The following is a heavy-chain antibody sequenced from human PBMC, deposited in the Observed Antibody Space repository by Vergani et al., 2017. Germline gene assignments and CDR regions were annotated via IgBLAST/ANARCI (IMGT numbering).Heavy chain of an antibody. D-gene: IGHD3-10*02. Sequence: QAKLVESGGGVVQPGGSLRLSCAASGYTFSNFGMHWVRQAPGKGLEWVALISHDGSESFYGTSVTGRLTISRDNSKNTLFLQLSGLKAEDTSVYYCAKAAGMGITVSATIDSWGQGTLVLVSS. V-gene: IGHV3-30*18. CDR1: GYTFSNFG. J-gene: IGHJ4*02. CDR3: AKAAGMGITVSATIDS. CDR2: ISHDGSES.